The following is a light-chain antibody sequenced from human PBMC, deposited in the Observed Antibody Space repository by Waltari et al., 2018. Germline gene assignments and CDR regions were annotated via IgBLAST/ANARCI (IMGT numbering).Light chain of an antibody. CDR2: GAS. Sequence: IVLTQSPDTLSLSPGERATLSCRASQSVNSNYLASYQQKPGQAPRLLISGASNRATGIPDRFSGSGSGTDFTLTISRLGPEDFAVYYCQQYGNSLTWSFGQGTKVEI. V-gene: IGKV3-20*01. J-gene: IGKJ1*01. CDR3: QQYGNSLTWS. CDR1: QSVNSNY.